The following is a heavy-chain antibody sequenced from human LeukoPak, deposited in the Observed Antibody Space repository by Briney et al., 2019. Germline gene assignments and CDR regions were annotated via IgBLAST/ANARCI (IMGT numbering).Heavy chain of an antibody. CDR3: ARVTIFEARFDP. Sequence: SETLSLTCAVYGGSFSGYYWSWIRQPPGKGLEWIGEINHSGSTNYNPSLKSRVTISVDTSKNQFSLKLTSVTAADTAVYYCARVTIFEARFDPWGQGTLVTVSS. J-gene: IGHJ5*02. V-gene: IGHV4-34*01. D-gene: IGHD3-3*01. CDR2: INHSGST. CDR1: GGSFSGYY.